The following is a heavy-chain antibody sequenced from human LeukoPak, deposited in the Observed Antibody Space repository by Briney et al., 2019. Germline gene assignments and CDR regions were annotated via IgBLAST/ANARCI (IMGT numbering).Heavy chain of an antibody. Sequence: PAGGSLRRSWVASGFTLRNDAMSGVRQAPGKGLEWVSGISGSGSSTYNADSAKGRFTISRDNSKNTLYLQMNSLRAEDTALYYCAKARWTTVVRDLDYWGQGTLVTVSS. CDR3: AKARWTTVVRDLDY. D-gene: IGHD4-23*01. CDR1: GFTLRNDA. CDR2: ISGSGSST. V-gene: IGHV3-23*01. J-gene: IGHJ4*02.